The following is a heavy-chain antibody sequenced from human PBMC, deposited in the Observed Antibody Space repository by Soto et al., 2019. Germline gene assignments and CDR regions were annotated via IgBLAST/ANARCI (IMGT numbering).Heavy chain of an antibody. V-gene: IGHV1-69*06. D-gene: IGHD3-3*01. Sequence: ASVKVSCKASGGTFSSYAISWVRQAPGQGLEWMGGIIPIFGTANYAQKFQGRVTITADKSTSTAYMELSSLRSEDTAVYYCARGIIRGYYYYYGMDVWGQGTTVTVSS. J-gene: IGHJ6*02. CDR3: ARGIIRGYYYYYGMDV. CDR2: IIPIFGTA. CDR1: GGTFSSYA.